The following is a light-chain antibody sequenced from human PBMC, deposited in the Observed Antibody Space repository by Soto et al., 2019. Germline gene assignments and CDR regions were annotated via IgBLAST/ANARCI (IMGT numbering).Light chain of an antibody. J-gene: IGKJ1*01. CDR2: DAS. CDR1: QSVNTW. CDR3: QQYNAYSRT. Sequence: IQITKSPSSLSASLGDRVTIACRASQSVNTWLAWYQKRPGKPPKLLIYDASSLQDGVPSRFSGSGSGTEFTLTISSLQPDDFATYYCQQYNAYSRTFGQGTKVDIK. V-gene: IGKV1-5*01.